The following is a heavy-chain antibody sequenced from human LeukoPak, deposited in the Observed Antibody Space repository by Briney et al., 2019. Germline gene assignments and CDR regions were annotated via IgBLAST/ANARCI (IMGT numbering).Heavy chain of an antibody. V-gene: IGHV1-18*01. CDR1: GYNFRNYG. CDR2: ITAGNGNT. D-gene: IGHD5-18*01. Sequence: GASVKVSCKASGYNFRNYGIGWGRHAPRQGLEWMGGITAGNGNTNYAQKVQGRVTMTTDTSTSTAYIELRSLRSADTAVYFCARDSARGYSYGYNAFDIWGQGTVVTVSS. J-gene: IGHJ3*02. CDR3: ARDSARGYSYGYNAFDI.